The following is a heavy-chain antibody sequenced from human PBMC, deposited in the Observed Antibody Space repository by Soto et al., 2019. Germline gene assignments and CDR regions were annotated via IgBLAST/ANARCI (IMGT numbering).Heavy chain of an antibody. J-gene: IGHJ2*01. Sequence: QVQLVQSGAEVKKPGASVKVSCKASGYTFTGYDMHWVRQAPGHGLEWMGWVNPNSGGTNYAQKFQGRVTMTRDTSISTASRELSRLRFDDTAVYYCARVPTVTGWYFDLWGRGTLVTVSS. CDR3: ARVPTVTGWYFDL. V-gene: IGHV1-2*02. CDR2: VNPNSGGT. D-gene: IGHD4-17*01. CDR1: GYTFTGYD.